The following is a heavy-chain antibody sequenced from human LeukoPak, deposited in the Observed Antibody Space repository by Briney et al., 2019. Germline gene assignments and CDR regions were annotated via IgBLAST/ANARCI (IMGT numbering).Heavy chain of an antibody. CDR2: INPSGGST. V-gene: IGHV1-46*01. J-gene: IGHJ4*02. CDR1: GYIFTNYY. Sequence: ASVKVSCKASGYIFTNYYMHWVRQAPGQGLEWMGTINPSGGSTTFAQKFQGRVTMTRDTSTSTVYMELSSLRSEDTAVYYCARDHGSAYYRAPRHWGQGTLVTVSS. CDR3: ARDHGSAYYRAPRH. D-gene: IGHD3-10*01.